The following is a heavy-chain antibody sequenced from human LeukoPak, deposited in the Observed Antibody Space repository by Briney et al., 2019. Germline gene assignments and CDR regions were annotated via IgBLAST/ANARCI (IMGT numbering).Heavy chain of an antibody. V-gene: IGHV3-23*01. CDR1: GFTFSSYA. D-gene: IGHD2-2*02. Sequence: GASLRLSCAASGFTFSSYAMSWVRQAPGKGLEWVSAISGSGGSTYYADSVKGRFTISRDNSKNTLYLQMNSLRAEDTAVYHCAKDQVELGYCSSTSCYTFDYWGQGTLVTVSS. CDR2: ISGSGGST. CDR3: AKDQVELGYCSSTSCYTFDY. J-gene: IGHJ4*02.